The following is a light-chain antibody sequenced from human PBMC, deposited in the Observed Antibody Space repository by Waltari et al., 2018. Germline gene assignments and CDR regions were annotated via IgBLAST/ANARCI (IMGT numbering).Light chain of an antibody. CDR3: MIWPTNLGV. CDR2: YYSDLDK. V-gene: IGLV5-37*01. CDR1: SDLDVETYN. J-gene: IGLJ3*02. Sequence: QPVLTQPPSSSASAGESARLTCTLPSDLDVETYNIYWYQQQPGSPPRFLLYYYSDLDKAQGSGVPSRFSGSKDASANAGILLISGLQSEDEADYYCMIWPTNLGVFGGGTRLTVL.